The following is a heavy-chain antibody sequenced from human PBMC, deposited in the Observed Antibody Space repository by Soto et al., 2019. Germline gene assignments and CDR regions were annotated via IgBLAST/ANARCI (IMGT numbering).Heavy chain of an antibody. CDR3: ATEVTIAPGGKSFSYGMDV. Sequence: QVQLVESGGGLVKPGGSLRLSCAASGFTFSDYYMNWVRQAPGKGLEWVAYISVSGSTIFYADSVKGRFTISRDNAKXXLXXQMNSLRVEDTALYYCATEVTIAPGGKSFSYGMDVWGQGTTVTVS. CDR2: ISVSGSTI. J-gene: IGHJ6*02. V-gene: IGHV3-11*01. D-gene: IGHD4-17*01. CDR1: GFTFSDYY.